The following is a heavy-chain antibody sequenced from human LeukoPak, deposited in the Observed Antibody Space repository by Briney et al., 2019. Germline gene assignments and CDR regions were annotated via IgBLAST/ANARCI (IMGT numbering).Heavy chain of an antibody. CDR3: AIGRFIAAAGDNWFDP. CDR2: IIPNFGTA. V-gene: IGHV1-69*05. CDR1: GGIFSSYA. J-gene: IGHJ5*02. Sequence: GASVKVSCKASGGIFSSYAISWVRQAPGQGLEWMGGIIPNFGTANYAQKLQGRVTITTDESTSTDYMELSSLRSEDTAVYYCAIGRFIAAAGDNWFDPWGQGTLVTVSS. D-gene: IGHD6-13*01.